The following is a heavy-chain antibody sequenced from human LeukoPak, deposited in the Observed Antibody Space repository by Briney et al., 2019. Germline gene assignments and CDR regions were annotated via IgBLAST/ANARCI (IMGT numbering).Heavy chain of an antibody. D-gene: IGHD3-10*01. Sequence: ASVKVSCKASGYTFTSYGISWVRQAPGQGLEWMGWTSGYNGNTNYAEKVQGRVTMTTDTSTSTAYMELRSLRSDDTAVYYCARDVARIWFVRLDYYYGMDVWGQGTTVTVSS. CDR2: TSGYNGNT. CDR1: GYTFTSYG. J-gene: IGHJ6*02. V-gene: IGHV1-18*01. CDR3: ARDVARIWFVRLDYYYGMDV.